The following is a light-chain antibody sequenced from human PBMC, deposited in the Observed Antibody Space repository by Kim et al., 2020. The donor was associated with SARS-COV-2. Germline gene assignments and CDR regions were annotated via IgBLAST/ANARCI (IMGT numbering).Light chain of an antibody. J-gene: IGKJ2*01. Sequence: AVALGGRATINGKSSQSVSNKLVWYQQKTGQPPKLLIRWSSDRESGVPDRFSGSGSGTDFTLTISSLQAEDVAVYYCQQYHNLPYTFGQGTKLEI. CDR3: QQYHNLPYT. CDR1: QSVSNK. CDR2: WSS. V-gene: IGKV4-1*01.